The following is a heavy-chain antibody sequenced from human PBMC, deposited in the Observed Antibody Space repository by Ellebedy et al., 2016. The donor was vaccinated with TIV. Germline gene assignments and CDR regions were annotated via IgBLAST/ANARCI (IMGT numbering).Heavy chain of an antibody. D-gene: IGHD3-10*01. CDR2: IYPGDSDT. Sequence: PGGSLRLSCKGSGYAFDTYWIAWVRQMPGKGLERMGIIYPGDSDTRYNPSFQAQVTISADKSINTAFLEWSSLRDSDTGMYYCARRSGRGSGNYYRIDYWGQGTLVTVSS. J-gene: IGHJ4*02. V-gene: IGHV5-51*01. CDR3: ARRSGRGSGNYYRIDY. CDR1: GYAFDTYW.